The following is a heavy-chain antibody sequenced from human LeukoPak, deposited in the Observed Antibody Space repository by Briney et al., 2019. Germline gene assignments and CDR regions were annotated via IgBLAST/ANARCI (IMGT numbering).Heavy chain of an antibody. CDR1: GFTFSHYW. CDR3: AGLPDPG. CDR2: INPDGSDP. J-gene: IGHJ4*02. Sequence: HTGGSLRLSCAASGFTFSHYWMHWVRQAPGKGLLWVSRINPDGSDPTYADSVKGRFTISRDNAKNTLYLQMNSLRAEDSAVYFCAGLPDPGWGRGTLVTVSS. V-gene: IGHV3-74*03.